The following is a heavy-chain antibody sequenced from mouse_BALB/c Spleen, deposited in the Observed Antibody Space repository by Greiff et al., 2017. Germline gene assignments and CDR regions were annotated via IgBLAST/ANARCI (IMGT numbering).Heavy chain of an antibody. CDR1: GFTFSSYA. J-gene: IGHJ1*01. Sequence: DVMLVESGGGLVKPGGSLKLSCAASGFTFSSYAMSWVRQTPEKRLEWVASISSGGSTYYPDSVKGRFTISRDNARNILYLQMSSLRSEDTAMYYCARGKYGNYEGVYWYFDVWGAGTTVTVSS. D-gene: IGHD2-10*02. V-gene: IGHV5-6-5*01. CDR3: ARGKYGNYEGVYWYFDV. CDR2: ISSGGST.